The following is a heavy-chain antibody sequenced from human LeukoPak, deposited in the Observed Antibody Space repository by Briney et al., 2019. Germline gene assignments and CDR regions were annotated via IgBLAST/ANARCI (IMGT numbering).Heavy chain of an antibody. V-gene: IGHV3-66*02. Sequence: GGSLRLSCAASGFTVSNNYMSWVRQAPGKGLEWVSVIYSGDNTYYVESVKGRFTTSRDNSKNTLFLQMNRLRAEDTAVYYCAGRRVLDASFDYWGQGTLVTVSS. CDR1: GFTVSNNY. D-gene: IGHD3-16*01. CDR3: AGRRVLDASFDY. J-gene: IGHJ4*02. CDR2: IYSGDNT.